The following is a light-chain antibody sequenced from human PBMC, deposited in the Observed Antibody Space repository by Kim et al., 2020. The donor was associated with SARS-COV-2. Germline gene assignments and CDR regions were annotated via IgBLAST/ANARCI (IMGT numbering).Light chain of an antibody. Sequence: SYELTQPPSVSVSPGQTASIPCSGDKLGEKYASWYQQKPGQSPVLVIYQDTKRPSGIPERFSGSNSGNTAILTISGTQAMDEADYDCQGWDSSTVFGGGTQRSAL. V-gene: IGLV3-1*01. CDR2: QDT. J-gene: IGLJ7*02. CDR1: KLGEKY. CDR3: QGWDSSTV.